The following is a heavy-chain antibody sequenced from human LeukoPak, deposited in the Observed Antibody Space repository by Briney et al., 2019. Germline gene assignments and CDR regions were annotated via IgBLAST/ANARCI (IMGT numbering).Heavy chain of an antibody. CDR1: GFTFSHYP. CDR3: ASLLTSGRLAYFFDY. Sequence: GRSLRLSCVASGFTFSHYPLHWVRQAPGKGLEWVADISYDGGNTYYADSVKGRFTISRDNSKNTVYLQMSSLRTEDTAVYYCASLLTSGRLAYFFDYWGQGTLVTVSS. CDR2: ISYDGGNT. J-gene: IGHJ4*02. D-gene: IGHD3-9*01. V-gene: IGHV3-30-3*02.